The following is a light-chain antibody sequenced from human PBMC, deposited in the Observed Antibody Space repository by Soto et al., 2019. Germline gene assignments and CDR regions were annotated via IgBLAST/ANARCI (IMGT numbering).Light chain of an antibody. V-gene: IGLV2-23*01. CDR2: EGS. CDR1: SSDVGIYNL. J-gene: IGLJ2*01. CDR3: CSVAVGSTLV. Sequence: QSALTQPASVSGSPGQSITISCTGTSSDVGIYNLFSWHQHHPGKAPKVIIYEGSKRPSGVSNRFSGSKAGNTASLTISVLQAEDEADYYCCSVAVGSTLVFGGGTKLTVL.